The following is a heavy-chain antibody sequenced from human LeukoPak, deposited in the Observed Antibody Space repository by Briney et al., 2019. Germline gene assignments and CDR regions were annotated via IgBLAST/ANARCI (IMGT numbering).Heavy chain of an antibody. Sequence: ASVKVSCKASGYTFTGYYMHWVRQAPGQGLEWMGWINPNSGGTNYAQKFQGRVTMTRDTSISTAYMELSRLRSDDTAVYYCAREVCSGGSCYGWFDPWGQGTLVTVSS. J-gene: IGHJ5*02. V-gene: IGHV1-2*02. CDR2: INPNSGGT. CDR1: GYTFTGYY. D-gene: IGHD2-15*01. CDR3: AREVCSGGSCYGWFDP.